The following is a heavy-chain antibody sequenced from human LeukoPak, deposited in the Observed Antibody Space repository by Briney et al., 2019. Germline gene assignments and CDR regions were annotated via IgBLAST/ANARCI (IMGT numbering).Heavy chain of an antibody. CDR1: GFTFDDYG. CDR2: ISGSGGST. V-gene: IGHV3-23*01. J-gene: IGHJ4*02. Sequence: GGSLRLSCAASGFTFDDYGMSWVRQAPGKGLEWVSAISGSGGSTYYADSVKGRFTISRDNSKNTLYLQMNSLRAEDTAVYYCAKKPYFAWLLYFDYWGQGPLVTVSS. CDR3: AKKPYFAWLLYFDY. D-gene: IGHD3-9*01.